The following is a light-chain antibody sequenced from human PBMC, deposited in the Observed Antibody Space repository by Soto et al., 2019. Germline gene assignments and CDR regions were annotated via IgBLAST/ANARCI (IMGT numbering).Light chain of an antibody. CDR3: SSYTSSSTYV. J-gene: IGLJ1*01. CDR2: DVS. Sequence: QSALTQPASVSGSPGQSITISCTGTSSDVGGYNYVSWYQQHPGKAPKLMIYDVSNRPSGVSNRFSGSKSGNTASLTISGLHAEDAADYYFSSYTSSSTYVFGTGSKLTVL. CDR1: SSDVGGYNY. V-gene: IGLV2-14*01.